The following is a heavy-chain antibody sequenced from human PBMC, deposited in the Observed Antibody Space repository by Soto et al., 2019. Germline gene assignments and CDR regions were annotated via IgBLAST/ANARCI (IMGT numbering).Heavy chain of an antibody. V-gene: IGHV3-30-3*01. Sequence: QVQLVESGGGVVQPGRSLRLSCAASGFTFSSYAMHWVRQAPGKGLEWVAVISYDGSNKYYADSVKGRFTISRDNSKNTLYLQMNSLRAEDTAVYYCARGGQWELLRFDYWGQGTLVTVSS. CDR3: ARGGQWELLRFDY. J-gene: IGHJ4*02. D-gene: IGHD1-26*01. CDR2: ISYDGSNK. CDR1: GFTFSSYA.